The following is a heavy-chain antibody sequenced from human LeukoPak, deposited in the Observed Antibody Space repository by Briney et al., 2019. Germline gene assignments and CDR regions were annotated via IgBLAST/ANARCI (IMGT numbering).Heavy chain of an antibody. J-gene: IGHJ4*02. D-gene: IGHD5-12*01. CDR1: GGSITSGGYS. Sequence: SETLSLTCAVSGGSITSGGYSWSWIRQPPGKGLEWIGYIYYSDSTYYNPGHKSLVTISRDTSKNQFSLKLNSVTAADTAVYYCASHSGGYAYWGEGTLVTVSS. V-gene: IGHV4-30-4*07. CDR3: ASHSGGYAY. CDR2: IYYSDST.